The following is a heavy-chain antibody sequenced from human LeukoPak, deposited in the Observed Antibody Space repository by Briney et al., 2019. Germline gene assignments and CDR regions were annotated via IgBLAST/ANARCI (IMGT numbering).Heavy chain of an antibody. Sequence: GGSLRLSCAASGFTFSSYAMHWVRQAPGKGLEWVAVISYDGSNKYYADSVKGRFTISRDNSKNTLYLQMNSLRAEDTAVYYCAREGVTMIVVVNNWFDPWGQGTLVTVSS. V-gene: IGHV3-30-3*01. D-gene: IGHD3-22*01. J-gene: IGHJ5*02. CDR1: GFTFSSYA. CDR2: ISYDGSNK. CDR3: AREGVTMIVVVNNWFDP.